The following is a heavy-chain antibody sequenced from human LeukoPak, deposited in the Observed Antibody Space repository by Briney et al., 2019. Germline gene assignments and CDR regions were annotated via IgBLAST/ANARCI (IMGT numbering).Heavy chain of an antibody. V-gene: IGHV4-39*01. CDR3: ARLSAVAGYVGY. J-gene: IGHJ4*02. CDR2: IYYSGST. Sequence: SETLSLTCTVSGGSISSSSYYWGWIRQPPGKGLEWIGSIYYSGSTYYNPSLKSRVTISVDTSKNQFSLMLSSVTAADTAVYYCARLSAVAGYVGYWGQGTLVTVSS. CDR1: GGSISSSSYY. D-gene: IGHD6-19*01.